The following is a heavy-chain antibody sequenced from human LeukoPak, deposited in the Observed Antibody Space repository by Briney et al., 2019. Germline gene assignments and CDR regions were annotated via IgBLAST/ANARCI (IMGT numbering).Heavy chain of an antibody. CDR3: ARALCTGYDSSGYCAFDI. D-gene: IGHD3-22*01. CDR2: INAGNGNT. V-gene: IGHV1-3*03. CDR1: GGTFSSYA. J-gene: IGHJ3*02. Sequence: ASVKVSCKASGGTFSSYAISWVRQAPGQRLEWMGWINAGNGNTKYSQEFQGRVTITRDTSASTAYMELSSLRSEDMAVYYCARALCTGYDSSGYCAFDIWGQGTMVTVSS.